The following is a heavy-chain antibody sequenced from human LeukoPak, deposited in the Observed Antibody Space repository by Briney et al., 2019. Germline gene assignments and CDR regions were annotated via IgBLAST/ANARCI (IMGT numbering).Heavy chain of an antibody. Sequence: ASVKVSCKASGYTFTSYGISWVRQAPGQGLEWMGWISAYNGNANYAQKLQGRVTMTRDTSTSTVYMELSSLRSEDTAVYYCARYYGERDYYGMDVWGQGTTVTVSS. V-gene: IGHV1-18*01. CDR1: GYTFTSYG. D-gene: IGHD4-17*01. CDR3: ARYYGERDYYGMDV. CDR2: ISAYNGNA. J-gene: IGHJ6*02.